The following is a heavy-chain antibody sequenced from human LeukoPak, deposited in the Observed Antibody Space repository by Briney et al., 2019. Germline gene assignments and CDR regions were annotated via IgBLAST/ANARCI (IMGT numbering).Heavy chain of an antibody. J-gene: IGHJ6*04. D-gene: IGHD5-18*01. Sequence: GGSLRLSCAASGFTFSSYEMNWVRQAPGEGLEWVSYISSSGSTIYYADSVKGRFTISRDNAKNSLYLQMNSLRAEDTAVYYCARVSRYSYGYEHYYYGMDVWGKGTTVTVSS. CDR3: ARVSRYSYGYEHYYYGMDV. CDR1: GFTFSSYE. V-gene: IGHV3-48*03. CDR2: ISSSGSTI.